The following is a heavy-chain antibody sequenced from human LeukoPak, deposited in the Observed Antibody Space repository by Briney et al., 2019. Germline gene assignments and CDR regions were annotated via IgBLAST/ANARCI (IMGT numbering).Heavy chain of an antibody. D-gene: IGHD3-9*01. V-gene: IGHV1-2*02. CDR2: INPSSGPT. CDR3: ARIGGAYDILTGYSADY. CDR1: GYIFTNFY. J-gene: IGHJ4*02. Sequence: ASVKVSCKASGYIFTNFYMHWVRQAPGQGLEWMGWINPSSGPTNSAQKFQGRVTLTRDTSINTAYMELSRLRSDDTAVYYCARIGGAYDILTGYSADYWGQGTLVTVSS.